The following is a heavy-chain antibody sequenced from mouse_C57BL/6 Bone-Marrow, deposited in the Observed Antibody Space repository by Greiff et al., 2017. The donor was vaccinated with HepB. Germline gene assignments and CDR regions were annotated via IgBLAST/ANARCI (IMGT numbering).Heavy chain of an antibody. D-gene: IGHD1-1*01. J-gene: IGHJ2*01. CDR3: ARRGYYGSSPRGEGY. V-gene: IGHV14-3*01. CDR1: GFNIKNTY. Sequence: EVQLQESVAELVRPGASVKLSCTASGFNIKNTYMHWVKQRPEQGLEWIGRIDPANGNTKYAPKFQGKATITADTSSNTAYLQLSSLTSEDTAIYYCARRGYYGSSPRGEGYWGQGTTLTVSS. CDR2: IDPANGNT.